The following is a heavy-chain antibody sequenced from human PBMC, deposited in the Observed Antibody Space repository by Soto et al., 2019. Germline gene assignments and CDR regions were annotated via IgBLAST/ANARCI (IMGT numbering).Heavy chain of an antibody. CDR3: ARENYYDSSGYYPRVGYYYYGMDV. D-gene: IGHD3-22*01. V-gene: IGHV3-53*01. Sequence: PGGSLRLSCAASGFTVSSNYMSWFRQAPGKGLEWVSVIYSGGSTYYADSVKGRFTISRDNSKNTLYLQMNSLRAEDTAVYYCARENYYDSSGYYPRVGYYYYGMDVWGQGTTVTVSS. CDR2: IYSGGST. CDR1: GFTVSSNY. J-gene: IGHJ6*02.